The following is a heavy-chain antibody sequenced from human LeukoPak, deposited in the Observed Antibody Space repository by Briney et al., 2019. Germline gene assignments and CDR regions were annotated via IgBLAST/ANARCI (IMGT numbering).Heavy chain of an antibody. CDR2: FDPEDGET. V-gene: IGHV1-24*01. CDR3: ETVAGTDWFDP. CDR1: GYTLTELA. J-gene: IGHJ5*02. Sequence: ASVKVSCKVSGYTLTELAMHWVRQAPGKGLEWMGGFDPEDGETIYAQTFQGRVTMTEDTSTDTAYMELSSLRSEDTAVYYCETVAGTDWFDPWGQGTLVTVSS. D-gene: IGHD6-19*01.